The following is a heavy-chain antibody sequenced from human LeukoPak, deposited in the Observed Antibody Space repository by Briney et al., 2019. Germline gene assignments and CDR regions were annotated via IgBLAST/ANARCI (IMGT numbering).Heavy chain of an antibody. CDR1: GFPFSTYA. J-gene: IGHJ5*02. Sequence: GGSLRLSCAASGFPFSTYAMYWVRQAPGKGLVWVARIHGDGDNISYADSVRGRFTISRDNAKDTLYLHMNSLRPEDTAVYYCARAQVGAPTDLWGQGTLVTVSS. V-gene: IGHV3-74*01. CDR3: ARAQVGAPTDL. D-gene: IGHD1-26*01. CDR2: IHGDGDNI.